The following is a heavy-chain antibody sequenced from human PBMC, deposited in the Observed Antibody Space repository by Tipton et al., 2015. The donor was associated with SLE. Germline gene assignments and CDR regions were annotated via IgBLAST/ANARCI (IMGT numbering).Heavy chain of an antibody. D-gene: IGHD5-18*01. V-gene: IGHV3-21*01. Sequence: QLVQSGGGLVQPGGSLRLSCAASGFTVSSNYMNWVRQAPGKGLEWVSSISSSSSYIYYADSVKGRFTISRDNAKNSLYLQMNSLRAEDTAVYYCARDREYSYGPFGYWGQGTLVTVSS. CDR3: ARDREYSYGPFGY. J-gene: IGHJ4*02. CDR2: ISSSSSYI. CDR1: GFTVSSNY.